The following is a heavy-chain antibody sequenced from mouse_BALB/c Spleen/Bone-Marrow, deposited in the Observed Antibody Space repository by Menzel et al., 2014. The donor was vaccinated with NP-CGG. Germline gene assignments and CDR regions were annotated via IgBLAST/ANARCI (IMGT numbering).Heavy chain of an antibody. Sequence: QVHVKQSGAELAKPGASVKMSCKASGYTFTSYWMHWVKQRPGQGLEWIGYINPSTDYTEYNQKFKDKATSTADKSSSTAYMQLSSLTSEDSAVYYCARRKFGNHGFAYWGQGTLVTVSA. CDR1: GYTFTSYW. D-gene: IGHD2-10*02. V-gene: IGHV1-7*01. J-gene: IGHJ3*01. CDR2: INPSTDYT. CDR3: ARRKFGNHGFAY.